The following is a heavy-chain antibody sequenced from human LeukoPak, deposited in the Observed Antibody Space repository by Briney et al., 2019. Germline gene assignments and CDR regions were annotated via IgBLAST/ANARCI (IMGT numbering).Heavy chain of an antibody. CDR3: ASGSYYFDY. CDR1: GGSIRSYY. D-gene: IGHD1-26*01. J-gene: IGHJ4*02. V-gene: IGHV4-59*08. Sequence: SETLSLTCTVSGGSIRSYYWSWIRQPPGKGLEWIGYIYYSGSTKYNPSLKSRATISVDTSKNQFSLKLSSVTAAGTAVYYCASGSYYFDYWGQGTLVTVSS. CDR2: IYYSGST.